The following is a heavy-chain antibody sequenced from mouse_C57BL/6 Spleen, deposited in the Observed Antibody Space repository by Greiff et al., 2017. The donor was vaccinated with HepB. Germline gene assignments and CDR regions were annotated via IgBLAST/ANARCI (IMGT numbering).Heavy chain of an antibody. Sequence: EVKLVESGGGLVKPGGSLKLSCAASGFTFSDYGMHWVRQAPEKGLEWVAYISSGSSTIYYADTVKGRFTISRDNAKNTLFLQMTSLRSEDTAMYYCAILYYYGSSTYYFDYWGQGTTLTVSS. CDR3: AILYYYGSSTYYFDY. D-gene: IGHD1-1*01. CDR2: ISSGSSTI. V-gene: IGHV5-17*01. J-gene: IGHJ2*01. CDR1: GFTFSDYG.